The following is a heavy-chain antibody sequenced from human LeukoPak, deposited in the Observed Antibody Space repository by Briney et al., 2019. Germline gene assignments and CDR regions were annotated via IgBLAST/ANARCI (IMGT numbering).Heavy chain of an antibody. V-gene: IGHV4-34*01. CDR3: ARRSPFRPNDY. CDR1: GGSFSGYY. CDR2: INHSGST. Sequence: PSETLSLTCAVYGGSFSGYYWSWIRQPPGKGLEWIGEINHSGSTNYNPSLKSRVTISVDTSKNQYSLKLSSVTAADTAVYYCARRSPFRPNDYWGQGTLVTVSS. J-gene: IGHJ4*02.